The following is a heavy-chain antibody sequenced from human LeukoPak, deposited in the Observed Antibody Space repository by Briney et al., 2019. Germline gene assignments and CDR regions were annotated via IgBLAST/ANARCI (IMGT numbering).Heavy chain of an antibody. CDR1: GFTFSSYW. J-gene: IGHJ3*02. V-gene: IGHV3-7*04. Sequence: GGSLRLSCAASGFTFSSYWMAWVRQAPGNGLEWVANIRHDGSETYYVDSVKGRFTISRDNAKNSLYLQMNSLRAEDTAVYYCARVEARRAFDIWGQGTMVTVSS. D-gene: IGHD6-6*01. CDR3: ARVEARRAFDI. CDR2: IRHDGSET.